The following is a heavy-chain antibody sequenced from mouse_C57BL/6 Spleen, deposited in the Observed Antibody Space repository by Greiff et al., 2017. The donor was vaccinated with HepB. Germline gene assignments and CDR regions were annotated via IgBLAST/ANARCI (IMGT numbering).Heavy chain of an antibody. J-gene: IGHJ2*01. V-gene: IGHV1-7*01. CDR3: AIFYDYYFDY. Sequence: VQLQQSGAELAKPGASVKLSCKASGYTFTSYWMHWVKQRPGQGLEWIGYINPSSGYTKYNQKFKDKATLTADTSSSTAYMQLSSLTYEDSAVYYCAIFYDYYFDYWGQGTTLTVSS. CDR2: INPSSGYT. CDR1: GYTFTSYW. D-gene: IGHD2-3*01.